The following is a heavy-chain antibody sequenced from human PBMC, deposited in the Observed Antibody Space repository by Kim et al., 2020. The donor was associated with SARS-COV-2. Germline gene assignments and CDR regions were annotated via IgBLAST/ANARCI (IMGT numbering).Heavy chain of an antibody. J-gene: IGHJ6*02. D-gene: IGHD6-13*01. CDR1: GGSFSGYY. CDR2: INHSGST. Sequence: SETLSLTCAVYGGSFSGYYWSWIRQPPGKGLEWIGEINHSGSTNYNPSLKSRVTISVDTSKNQFSLKLSSVTAADTAVYYCARDNHEMGYSSSWYPYYYYGMDVWGQGTTVTVSS. V-gene: IGHV4-34*01. CDR3: ARDNHEMGYSSSWYPYYYYGMDV.